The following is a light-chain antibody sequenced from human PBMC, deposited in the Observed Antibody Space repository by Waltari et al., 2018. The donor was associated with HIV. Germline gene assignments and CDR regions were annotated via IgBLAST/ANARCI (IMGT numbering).Light chain of an antibody. CDR3: AAWDDRLSVV. CDR1: SSRIDIKT. CDR2: NNN. V-gene: IGLV1-44*01. J-gene: IGLJ3*02. Sequence: QSVLTQPPSASGTPGQRVTISCSGSSSRIDIKTVNWYQQRPGTAPKLLIYNNNQRPSGVPDRFSGSKSGTSAALAISGVQSEDEADYFWAAWDDRLSVVFGGGTKLTVL.